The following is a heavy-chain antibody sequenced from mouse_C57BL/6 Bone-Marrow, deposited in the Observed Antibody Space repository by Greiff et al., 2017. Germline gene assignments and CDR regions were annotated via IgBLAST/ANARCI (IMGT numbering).Heavy chain of an antibody. J-gene: IGHJ3*01. D-gene: IGHD1-1*01. CDR3: ARLPYYYGSSYGWFAY. V-gene: IGHV5-6*01. CDR2: ISSCGSYT. Sequence: EVKLMESGGDLVKPGGSLKLSCAASGFTFSSYGMSWVRQTPDKRLEWVATISSCGSYTYYPDSVKGRFTISRANAKNTLYLQMSSLKSEDTAMYYCARLPYYYGSSYGWFAYWGQGTLVTVSA. CDR1: GFTFSSYG.